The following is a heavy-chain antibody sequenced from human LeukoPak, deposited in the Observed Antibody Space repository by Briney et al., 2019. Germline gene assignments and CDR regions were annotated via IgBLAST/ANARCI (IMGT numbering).Heavy chain of an antibody. D-gene: IGHD1-26*01. Sequence: ASVKVSCKSSGYTFTGYNMHWVRQAPGQGLEWMGWISPNSADTHYAQKFQGRVTMTGDTSIRTAYMELSRLRSDDTAVYYCARGGLSGSYYVDYWGQGTLVTVSS. J-gene: IGHJ4*02. CDR2: ISPNSADT. V-gene: IGHV1-2*02. CDR1: GYTFTGYN. CDR3: ARGGLSGSYYVDY.